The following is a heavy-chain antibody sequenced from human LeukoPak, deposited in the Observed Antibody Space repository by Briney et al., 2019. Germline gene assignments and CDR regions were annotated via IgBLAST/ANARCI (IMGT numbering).Heavy chain of an antibody. V-gene: IGHV4-39*01. D-gene: IGHD6-13*01. CDR2: IYYSGST. CDR3: ARLRYSSSKYFDY. CDR1: GGSISSSSYY. J-gene: IGHJ4*02. Sequence: PSETLSLTCTVSGGSISSSSYYWGWIRQPPGKGLEWIGSIYYSGSTYYNPSLKSRVTISVDTSKNQFSLKPSSVTAADTAVYYCARLRYSSSKYFDYWGQGTLVTVSS.